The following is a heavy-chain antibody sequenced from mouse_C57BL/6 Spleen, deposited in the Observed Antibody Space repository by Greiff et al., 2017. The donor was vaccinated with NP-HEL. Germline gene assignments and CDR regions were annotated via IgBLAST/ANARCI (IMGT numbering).Heavy chain of an antibody. CDR1: GYTFTSYW. Sequence: QVQLQQSGAELAKPGASVKLSCKASGYTFTSYWMYWVKQRPGQGLEWIGYINPSSGYTKYNQKFKDKATLTADKSSSTAYMQLSSLTYEDSAVYYCARTYYSNYVCFDYWGQGTTLTVSS. V-gene: IGHV1-7*01. J-gene: IGHJ2*01. CDR2: INPSSGYT. CDR3: ARTYYSNYVCFDY. D-gene: IGHD2-5*01.